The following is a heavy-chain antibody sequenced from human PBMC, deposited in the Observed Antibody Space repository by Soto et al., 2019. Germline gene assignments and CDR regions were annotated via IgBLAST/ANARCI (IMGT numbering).Heavy chain of an antibody. Sequence: QVQLVESGGGVVQPGRSLRLSCAASGFTFSSYPMHWVRQAPGKGLECVAVISYDGSNKYYVDSVKGRLTISRDNSKNTLYLQMNSLIPEDTTVYYCARDSATVADYYYTMDVWGQGTTVTVSS. CDR2: ISYDGSNK. V-gene: IGHV3-30-3*01. J-gene: IGHJ6*02. D-gene: IGHD4-17*01. CDR3: ARDSATVADYYYTMDV. CDR1: GFTFSSYP.